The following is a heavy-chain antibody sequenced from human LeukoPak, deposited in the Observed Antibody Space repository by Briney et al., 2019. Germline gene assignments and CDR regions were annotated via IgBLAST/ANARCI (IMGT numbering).Heavy chain of an antibody. CDR2: INPSGGST. D-gene: IGHD5-24*01. J-gene: IGHJ4*02. CDR1: GYTFTSYY. Sequence: ASVNVSCKSSGYTFTSYYIHWVRQAPGQGLEWVGIINPSGGSTSYAQKFQGRVTMTRDTSTSTVYMELSSLRSDDTAVYYCARSRTMSDYWGQGTLVTVSS. CDR3: ARSRTMSDY. V-gene: IGHV1-46*01.